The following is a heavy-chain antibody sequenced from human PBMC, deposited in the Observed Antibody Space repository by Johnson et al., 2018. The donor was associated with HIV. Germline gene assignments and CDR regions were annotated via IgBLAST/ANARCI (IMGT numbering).Heavy chain of an antibody. CDR1: GFTFSSYG. V-gene: IGHV3-33*01. D-gene: IGHD3-10*01. J-gene: IGHJ3*02. CDR2: IWYDGTNK. Sequence: QVQLVESGGGVVQPGKSLRLSCVASGFTFSSYGMHWVRQAPGRGLEWVAVIWYDGTNKYYADSVKGRFNISRDNSNSTLYLQMTSLRAEDTAVYYCARAHYGSGSLDIWGQGTLVTVSS. CDR3: ARAHYGSGSLDI.